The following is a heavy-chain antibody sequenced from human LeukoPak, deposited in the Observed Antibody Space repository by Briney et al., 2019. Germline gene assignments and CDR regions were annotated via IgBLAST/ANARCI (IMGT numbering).Heavy chain of an antibody. CDR3: ARDYFSRAALLGYFDL. Sequence: GGSLRLSCAASRFTFDDYAMHWVRQAPGKGLEWVSGISWNSGSIGYADSVKGRFTISRDNAKNSLYLQMNSLRAEDTAVYYCARDYFSRAALLGYFDLWGRGTLVTVSS. D-gene: IGHD2-15*01. CDR1: RFTFDDYA. V-gene: IGHV3-9*01. CDR2: ISWNSGSI. J-gene: IGHJ2*01.